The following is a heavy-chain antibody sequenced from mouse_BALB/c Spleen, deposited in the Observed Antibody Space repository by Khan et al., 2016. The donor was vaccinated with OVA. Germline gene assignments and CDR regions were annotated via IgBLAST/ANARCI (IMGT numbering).Heavy chain of an antibody. V-gene: IGHV1-4*02. Sequence: QVQLQQSGAELAKPGASVKMSCKASGYTFTTYWMHWVQQRPGQGLEWMGYINPTSGYTDYNQKFKDMTTWTAEKSSRTAYMQLSSLTSDYSAVYYGERDRIDYWGQGTPLTVSA. CDR3: ERDRIDY. J-gene: IGHJ2*01. CDR2: INPTSGYT. CDR1: GYTFTTYW.